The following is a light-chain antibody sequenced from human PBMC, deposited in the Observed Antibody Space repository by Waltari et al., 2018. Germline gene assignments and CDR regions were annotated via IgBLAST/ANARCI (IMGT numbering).Light chain of an antibody. Sequence: IVLTQSPATLSLSPGGSATLSCRASQSVITLLTWYQQKPGQAPTLLIYDTSKRATGIPARFSGAGSGTDFTLTINSLEPEDFAIYYCQQRSAWPRTFGQGTKLEFK. J-gene: IGKJ2*01. CDR2: DTS. CDR3: QQRSAWPRT. V-gene: IGKV3-11*01. CDR1: QSVITL.